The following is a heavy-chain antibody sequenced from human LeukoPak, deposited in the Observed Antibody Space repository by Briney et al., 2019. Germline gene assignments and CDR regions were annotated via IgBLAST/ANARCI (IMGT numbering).Heavy chain of an antibody. J-gene: IGHJ3*02. V-gene: IGHV1-18*01. CDR3: ARGAYYGSRSYYLLDAFDI. Sequence: GASVKVSCKASGYTFTSYGISWVRQAPGQGLEWVGWISAYNRDTNYAQKFQGRVTMTRDTSISTAYMELTWLRSDDTAVYYCARGAYYGSRSYYLLDAFDIWGQGTMVTVSS. D-gene: IGHD3-10*01. CDR1: GYTFTSYG. CDR2: ISAYNRDT.